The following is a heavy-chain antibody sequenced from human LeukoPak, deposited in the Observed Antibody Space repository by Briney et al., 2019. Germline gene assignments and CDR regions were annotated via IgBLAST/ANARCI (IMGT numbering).Heavy chain of an antibody. CDR2: INSDGSST. Sequence: GGSLRLSCAASGFTFSSYWTHWVRQAPGKGLVWVSRINSDGSSTSYADSVKGRFTISRDNAKNTLYLQMNSLRAEDTAVYYCARAPTIPYYDILTGYWTPNWFDPWGQGTLVTVSS. CDR1: GFTFSSYW. V-gene: IGHV3-74*01. J-gene: IGHJ5*02. CDR3: ARAPTIPYYDILTGYWTPNWFDP. D-gene: IGHD3-9*01.